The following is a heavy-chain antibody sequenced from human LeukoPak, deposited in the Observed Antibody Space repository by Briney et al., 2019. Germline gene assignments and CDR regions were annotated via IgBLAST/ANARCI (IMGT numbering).Heavy chain of an antibody. J-gene: IGHJ4*02. CDR3: AREPHRVLVPGPPDF. Sequence: PSETLSLTGAVSGYSISSGYYWGWIRQPPGKGLEWIGEINHTGDTNYNPSLQSRVSTSIDTSKRQFSLRLNSVTAADTAVYYCAREPHRVLVPGPPDFWGQGILVTVSS. D-gene: IGHD1-14*01. V-gene: IGHV4-38-2*01. CDR1: GYSISSGYY. CDR2: INHTGDT.